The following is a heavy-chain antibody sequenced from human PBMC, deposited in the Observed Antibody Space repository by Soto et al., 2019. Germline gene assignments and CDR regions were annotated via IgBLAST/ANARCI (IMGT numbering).Heavy chain of an antibody. CDR2: IYYSGST. CDR3: ARLDDILTGSFDC. J-gene: IGHJ4*02. D-gene: IGHD3-9*01. Sequence: QLQLQESGPGLVKPSETLSLTCTVSGGSISSSSYYWGWIRQPPGKGLEWIGSIYYSGSTYYNPSLKSRVTISVATSKHHSSPSLRSVTAADTAVYYCARLDDILTGSFDCWGQGTLVTVSS. CDR1: GGSISSSSYY. V-gene: IGHV4-39*01.